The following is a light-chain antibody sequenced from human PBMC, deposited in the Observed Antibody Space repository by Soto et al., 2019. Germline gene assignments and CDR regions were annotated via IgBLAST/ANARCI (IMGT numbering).Light chain of an antibody. J-gene: IGKJ5*01. Sequence: DIQMTQSPSSLSVSVGDRVTITCQASQDINNYLNWYQQKPGKAPKLLVYDASNLEAWAPSRFSASGSGTDFSLTISSLQPEDLATYYCQHYDTLPITFGQGTRLEIK. CDR3: QHYDTLPIT. CDR1: QDINNY. V-gene: IGKV1-33*01. CDR2: DAS.